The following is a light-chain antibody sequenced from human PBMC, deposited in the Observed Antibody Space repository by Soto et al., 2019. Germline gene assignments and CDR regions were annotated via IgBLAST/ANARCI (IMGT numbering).Light chain of an antibody. Sequence: DIQMTQSPSTLSASVGDRVTITCRASQSISSWLTWYQQKPGKAPKLLIYDASSLESGVPSRFSGSGSGTEFTLNISSLQPDDFATYYCQQYNSYPETFGQGTKVEIK. V-gene: IGKV1-5*01. J-gene: IGKJ1*01. CDR1: QSISSW. CDR2: DAS. CDR3: QQYNSYPET.